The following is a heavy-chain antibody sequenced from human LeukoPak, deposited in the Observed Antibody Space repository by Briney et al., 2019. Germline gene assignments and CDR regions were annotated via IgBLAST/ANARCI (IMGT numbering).Heavy chain of an antibody. D-gene: IGHD6-19*01. CDR3: ARGLSSGWYYFDY. V-gene: IGHV4-59*01. Sequence: PSETLSLTCTVSGSSISNYYWSWIRQPPGKGLEWIGYIYYSGSTGYNPSLKSRVTISVDTSKNLFSLKLGSVTAADTAVYFCARGLSSGWYYFDYWGQGTLGTVSS. J-gene: IGHJ4*02. CDR1: GSSISNYY. CDR2: IYYSGST.